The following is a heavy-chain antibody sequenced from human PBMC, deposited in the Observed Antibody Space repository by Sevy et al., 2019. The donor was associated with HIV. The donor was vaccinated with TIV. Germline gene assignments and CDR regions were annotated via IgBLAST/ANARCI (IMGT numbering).Heavy chain of an antibody. J-gene: IGHJ6*02. CDR3: ARDFTGFNGVDV. CDR1: GFSFSSYG. Sequence: GGSLRLSCAASGFSFSSYGMHWVRQAPGKGLEWVAVISYHGRNEFYGDSVKGRFTISRDNSKKTLYLQVNSLRAEDTAVYYCARDFTGFNGVDVWGQGTMVTVSS. V-gene: IGHV3-30*03. CDR2: ISYHGRNE. D-gene: IGHD3-9*01.